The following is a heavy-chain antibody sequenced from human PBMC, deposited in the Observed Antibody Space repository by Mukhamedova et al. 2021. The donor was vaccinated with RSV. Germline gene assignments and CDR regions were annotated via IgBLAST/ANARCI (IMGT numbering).Heavy chain of an antibody. J-gene: IGHJ4*02. D-gene: IGHD3-10*01. CDR2: NPSGGST. Sequence: NPSGGSTSYAQKFQGRVTMTRDTSTSTVYMELSSLRSEDTAVYYCARGPGFTGYYFDYWGQGTLVTVSS. CDR3: ARGPGFTGYYFDY. V-gene: IGHV1-46*01.